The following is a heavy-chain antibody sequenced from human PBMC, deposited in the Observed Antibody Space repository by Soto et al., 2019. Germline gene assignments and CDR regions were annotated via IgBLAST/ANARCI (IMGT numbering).Heavy chain of an antibody. Sequence: TLSLTCAVSGVSTRPGGYSWSWIRQPPGKGLEWIGYIYHSGSTYYNPSLKSRVTISVDRSKNQFSLKLSSVTAADTAVYYCARSVFSWGRGTLVTVSS. CDR1: GVSTRPGGYS. D-gene: IGHD3-10*02. V-gene: IGHV4-30-2*01. CDR2: IYHSGST. CDR3: ARSVFS. J-gene: IGHJ4*02.